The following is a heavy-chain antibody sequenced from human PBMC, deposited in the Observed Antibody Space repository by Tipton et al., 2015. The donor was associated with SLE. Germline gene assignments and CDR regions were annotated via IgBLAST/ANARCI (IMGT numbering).Heavy chain of an antibody. V-gene: IGHV4-39*07. Sequence: TLSLTCTVSGDSISSSSYYWGWIRQPPGKGLEWIGTFYYSGNTYFNPSLKSRVTISVDTSKNQFSLRLSSVTAADTAVYYCARDEYRYDTTGYHLLGHFDFWGQGPLVTVSS. CDR1: GDSISSSSYY. D-gene: IGHD3-22*01. CDR2: FYYSGNT. J-gene: IGHJ4*02. CDR3: ARDEYRYDTTGYHLLGHFDF.